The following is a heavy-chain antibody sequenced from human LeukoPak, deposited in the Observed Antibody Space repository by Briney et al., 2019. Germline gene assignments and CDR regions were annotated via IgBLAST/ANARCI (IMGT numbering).Heavy chain of an antibody. CDR1: GYTFTGYY. Sequence: ASVKVSYKASGYTFTGYYMHWVRQTPGQGLEWMEWIKPNSGGTNYAQKFQGRVTMTRDTSISTAYMELSRLRSDDTAVYYCARDHRIVGATTPDYWGQGTLVTVSS. CDR3: ARDHRIVGATTPDY. D-gene: IGHD1-26*01. J-gene: IGHJ4*02. V-gene: IGHV1-2*02. CDR2: IKPNSGGT.